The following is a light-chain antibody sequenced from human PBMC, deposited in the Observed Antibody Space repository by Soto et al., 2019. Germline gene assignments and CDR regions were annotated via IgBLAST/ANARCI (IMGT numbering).Light chain of an antibody. CDR1: QSVSRGY. CDR3: QQYKNWPST. V-gene: IGKV3-15*01. Sequence: SQSVSRGYVEWSKQKPGKDTRLSSYAASTRETDIPDRVICSGSGTEVTLTISNLQSEDFVVYYCQQYKNWPSTFGQGTKVDIK. J-gene: IGKJ1*01. CDR2: AAS.